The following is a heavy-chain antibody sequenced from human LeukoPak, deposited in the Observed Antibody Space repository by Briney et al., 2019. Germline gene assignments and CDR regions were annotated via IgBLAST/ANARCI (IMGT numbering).Heavy chain of an antibody. CDR3: ASRLIVGSSGSDY. CDR2: ISGSGGST. J-gene: IGHJ4*02. D-gene: IGHD2-21*01. Sequence: GGSLRLSCAASGFTFSSYALSWVRQAPGKGLEWVSAISGSGGSTYYADSVKGRFTISRDNSKNTLYLQMNSLRAEDTAVYYCASRLIVGSSGSDYWGQGTLVTVSS. V-gene: IGHV3-23*01. CDR1: GFTFSSYA.